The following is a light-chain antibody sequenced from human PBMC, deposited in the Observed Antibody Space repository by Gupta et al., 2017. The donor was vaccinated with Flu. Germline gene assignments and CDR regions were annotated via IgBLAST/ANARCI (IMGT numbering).Light chain of an antibody. CDR2: SNN. CDR1: NSNVGSTT. Sequence: QSVLSQPPSASATPGQRVSISCSGSNSNVGSTTVIWYQHRPGTAPKILIHSNNQRPAEVSDRFSASKSGTTASLAISGLHAEDEADYYCATWDDSLNAWLFGGGTKLTVL. V-gene: IGLV1-44*01. CDR3: ATWDDSLNAWL. J-gene: IGLJ3*02.